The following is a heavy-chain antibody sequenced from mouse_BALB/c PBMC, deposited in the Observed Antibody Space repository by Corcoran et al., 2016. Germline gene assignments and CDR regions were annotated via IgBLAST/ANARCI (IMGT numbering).Heavy chain of an antibody. D-gene: IGHD1-1*01. CDR3: ASSSYAMDY. V-gene: IGHV9-1*02. CDR2: INTYTGEP. CDR1: GYTFTNYG. J-gene: IGHJ4*01. Sequence: QIQLVQSGPELKKPGETVKISCKASGYTFTNYGMNWVKQAPGKGLKWMGWINTYTGEPTYADDFKGRFAFSLETSASTAYLQINNLKNEDMATYFGASSSYAMDYWGQGTSVTVSS.